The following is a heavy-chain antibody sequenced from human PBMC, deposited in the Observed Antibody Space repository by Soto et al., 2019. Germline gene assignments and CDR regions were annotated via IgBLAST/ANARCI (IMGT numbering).Heavy chain of an antibody. D-gene: IGHD6-13*01. Sequence: EASVKVSCKASGYTFIRYGISWVRQAPGQGLEWMGWISTHNGNTYYAQNFQGRVTMTSDTPTSTAYMELRSLRAEDTAVYYCARRGPGTYFDYWGQGTLVTVSS. J-gene: IGHJ4*02. CDR1: GYTFIRYG. CDR2: ISTHNGNT. CDR3: ARRGPGTYFDY. V-gene: IGHV1-18*01.